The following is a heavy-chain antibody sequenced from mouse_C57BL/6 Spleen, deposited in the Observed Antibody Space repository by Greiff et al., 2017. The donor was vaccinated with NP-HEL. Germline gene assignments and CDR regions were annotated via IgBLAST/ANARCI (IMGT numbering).Heavy chain of an antibody. Sequence: QVQLKQPGAELVKPGASVKVSCKASGYTFTSYWMHWVKQRPGQGLEWIGRIHPSDSDTNYNQKFKGKATLTVDKSSSTAYMQLSSLTSEDSAVYYCAIDGYSYYAMDYWGQGTSVTVSS. V-gene: IGHV1-74*01. CDR1: GYTFTSYW. CDR3: AIDGYSYYAMDY. J-gene: IGHJ4*01. D-gene: IGHD2-3*01. CDR2: IHPSDSDT.